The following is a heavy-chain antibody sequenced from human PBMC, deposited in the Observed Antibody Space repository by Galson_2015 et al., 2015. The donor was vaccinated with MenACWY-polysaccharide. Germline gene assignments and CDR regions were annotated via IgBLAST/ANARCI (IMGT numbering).Heavy chain of an antibody. CDR3: AREPTYSGSFGWFDP. CDR1: GDSVTSATYY. V-gene: IGHV4-61*01. J-gene: IGHJ5*02. D-gene: IGHD1-26*01. Sequence: ETLSLTCTVSGDSVTSATYYWSWLRQSPGKGLEWIGYVSYSGSANHNPSLKSRVTISIDTSKNQFSLRLTSVTAADTAMYYCAREPTYSGSFGWFDPWGQGTLVTVSS. CDR2: VSYSGSA.